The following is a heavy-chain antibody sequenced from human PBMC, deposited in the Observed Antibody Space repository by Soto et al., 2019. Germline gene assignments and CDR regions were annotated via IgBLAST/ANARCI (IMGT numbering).Heavy chain of an antibody. J-gene: IGHJ4*02. V-gene: IGHV3-30*18. Sequence: GGSLRLSCAASGFTFSSYGMHWVRQAPGKGLEWVAVISYDGINKYYADSVKGRFTISRDNSKNTLYLQMNSLRAEDTAVYYCAKGSHSGSYLNYFDYWGQGTLVTVSS. CDR1: GFTFSSYG. CDR3: AKGSHSGSYLNYFDY. D-gene: IGHD1-26*01. CDR2: ISYDGINK.